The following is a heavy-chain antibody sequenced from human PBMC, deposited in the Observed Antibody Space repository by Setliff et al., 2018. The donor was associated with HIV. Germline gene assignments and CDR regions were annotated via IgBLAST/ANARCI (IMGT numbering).Heavy chain of an antibody. CDR2: IYASGII. Sequence: PSETLSLTCTVSGVSISSYYWSWIRQPAGKGLEWVGRIYASGIINYNPSLKSRVTMSADTSKNQFSLKLTSVTAADTAVYYCARSSKWFVLPDYSTDWYPPGYFDHWGQGTLVTVSS. CDR3: ARSSKWFVLPDYSTDWYPPGYFDH. D-gene: IGHD6-19*01. V-gene: IGHV4-4*07. J-gene: IGHJ4*02. CDR1: GVSISSYY.